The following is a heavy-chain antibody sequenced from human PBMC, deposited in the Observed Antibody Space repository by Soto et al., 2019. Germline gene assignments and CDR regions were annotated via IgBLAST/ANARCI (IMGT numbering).Heavy chain of an antibody. CDR2: FYSRGSA. CDR1: GDSNSSYY. J-gene: IGHJ6*01. Sequence: PSETLSLTCTASGDSNSSYYWRWIRQPAGKGLEWIGRFYSRGSANYNPSLQSRVSMAIDTSKNQFSLKRSSAPSEGSALYYPGRGPSWNYYYYGGGVWGRGCRGTV. CDR3: GRGPSWNYYYYGGGV. D-gene: IGHD2-15*01. V-gene: IGHV4-4*07.